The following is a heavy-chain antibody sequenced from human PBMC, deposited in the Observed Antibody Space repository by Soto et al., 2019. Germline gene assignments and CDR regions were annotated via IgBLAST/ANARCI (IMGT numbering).Heavy chain of an antibody. V-gene: IGHV1-69*06. Sequence: SVKVSCKASGGTFSSYAISWVLQAPGQGLEWMGGISPIFGTSNYAQKLQGRVTMTADKSTSTAYMELSSLRAEDTAVYYCARDEEGYSSSWYAKQPYYYYYYGMDVWGQGTTVTVSS. D-gene: IGHD6-13*01. CDR2: ISPIFGTS. J-gene: IGHJ6*02. CDR3: ARDEEGYSSSWYAKQPYYYYYYGMDV. CDR1: GGTFSSYA.